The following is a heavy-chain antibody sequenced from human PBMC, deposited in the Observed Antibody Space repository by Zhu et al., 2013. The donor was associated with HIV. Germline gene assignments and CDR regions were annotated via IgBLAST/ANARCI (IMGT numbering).Heavy chain of an antibody. CDR2: INPSGGST. CDR1: GYTFTTYY. CDR3: AREIAN. J-gene: IGHJ4*02. Sequence: QVQLVQSGAEVRKPGASVRLSCKASGYTFTTYYLHWVRQAPGQGLEWMGIINPSGGSTTYAPDFQGRVSMTTDPSTATIYMELSSLRSEDTAVYYCAREIANWGQGTLVTVSS. V-gene: IGHV1-46*01.